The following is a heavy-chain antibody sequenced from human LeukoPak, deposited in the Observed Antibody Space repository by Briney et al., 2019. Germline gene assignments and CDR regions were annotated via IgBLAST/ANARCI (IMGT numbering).Heavy chain of an antibody. J-gene: IGHJ5*02. Sequence: SETLSLTCTVSGGSISSYYWSWIRQPPGKGLEWIGYIYTSGSTNYNPSLKSRVTISVDTSKNQFSLKLSSVTAADTAVYYCARLTFGLAAASPGAGWFDPWGQGTLVTVSS. CDR2: IYTSGST. CDR3: ARLTFGLAAASPGAGWFDP. D-gene: IGHD6-13*01. V-gene: IGHV4-4*09. CDR1: GGSISSYY.